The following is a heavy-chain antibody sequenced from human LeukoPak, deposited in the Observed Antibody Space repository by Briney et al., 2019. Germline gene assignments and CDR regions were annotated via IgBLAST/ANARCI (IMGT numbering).Heavy chain of an antibody. D-gene: IGHD2-21*02. CDR1: GGSISSGGYY. V-gene: IGHV4-61*08. J-gene: IGHJ3*02. Sequence: SETLSLTCTVSGGSISSGGYYWSWIRQPPGKGLEWIGYIYYSGSTNYNPSLRSRVTISVDTSKNQFSLELSSVTAADTAVYYCARQHILVVTATRVAGAFNIWGQGTMVTVSS. CDR3: ARQHILVVTATRVAGAFNI. CDR2: IYYSGST.